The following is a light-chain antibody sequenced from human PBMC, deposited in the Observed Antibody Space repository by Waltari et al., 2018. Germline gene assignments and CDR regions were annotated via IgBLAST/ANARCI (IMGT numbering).Light chain of an antibody. CDR1: SSDVGGYNS. CDR2: AVS. J-gene: IGLJ1*01. CDR3: SSYTSSSTLGV. Sequence: QSALTQPASVSGSPGQSITISCTGTSSDVGGYNSGSSYQQHPGKAPKLMIYAVSNRPSGVSNRFSGSKSGNTASLTISGLQAEDEADYYCSSYTSSSTLGVFGTGTKVTVL. V-gene: IGLV2-14*03.